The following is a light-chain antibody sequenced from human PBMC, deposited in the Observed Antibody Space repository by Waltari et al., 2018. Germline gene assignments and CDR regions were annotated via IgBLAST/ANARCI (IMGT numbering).Light chain of an antibody. CDR1: QSVSTN. Sequence: EIVMTQSPATLSVSPGERVTLSCRASQSVSTNLAWYQQKPGQAPRLLIYGASPRATGIPARFSGSGSGTEFSLTISSLQSEDFTVYFCQQYNNWPLFTFGPGTKVDIK. V-gene: IGKV3-15*01. J-gene: IGKJ3*01. CDR2: GAS. CDR3: QQYNNWPLFT.